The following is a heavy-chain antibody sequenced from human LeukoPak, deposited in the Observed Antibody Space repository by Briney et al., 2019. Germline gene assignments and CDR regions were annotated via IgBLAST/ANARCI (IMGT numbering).Heavy chain of an antibody. Sequence: SETLSLTCSVSGGSIRSYYWSWIRQPPGKGLEWIGYIYYSGSTNYIPSLKSRVTLSVDTSKNQFSLKLSSVTAADTAVYYCARTPGGVAPFDYWGQGTQVTVSS. CDR2: IYYSGST. CDR3: ARTPGGVAPFDY. J-gene: IGHJ4*02. CDR1: GGSIRSYY. D-gene: IGHD3-16*01. V-gene: IGHV4-59*01.